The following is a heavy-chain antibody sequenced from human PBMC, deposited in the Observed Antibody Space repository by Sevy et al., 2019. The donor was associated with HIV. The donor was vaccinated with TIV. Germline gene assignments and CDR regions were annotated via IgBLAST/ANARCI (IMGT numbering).Heavy chain of an antibody. Sequence: SETLSLTCAVSGGSISSDNFWSWVRQPPGKGLEWIGDIYHCGSTNYSPSLGSRVTMSVDKSKNQFSLRLTSVTAADTVVYFGASLQGEYSDSHAFSMFFFDYWGQGALVTVSS. CDR3: ASLQGEYSDSHAFSMFFFDY. J-gene: IGHJ4*02. D-gene: IGHD3-22*01. CDR1: GGSISSDNF. CDR2: IYHCGST. V-gene: IGHV4-4*02.